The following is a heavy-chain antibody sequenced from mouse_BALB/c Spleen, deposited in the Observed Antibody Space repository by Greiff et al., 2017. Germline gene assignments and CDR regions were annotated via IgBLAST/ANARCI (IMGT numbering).Heavy chain of an antibody. CDR2: ISYSGST. CDR3: AREGGQLGLTWFAY. CDR1: GYSITSDYA. J-gene: IGHJ3*01. Sequence: EVQLQQSGPGLVKPSQSLSLTCTVTGYSITSDYAWNWIRQFPGNKLEWMGYISYSGSTSYNPSLKSRISITRDTSKNQFFLQLNSVTTEDTATYYCAREGGQLGLTWFAYWGQGTLVTVSA. D-gene: IGHD3-2*01. V-gene: IGHV3-2*02.